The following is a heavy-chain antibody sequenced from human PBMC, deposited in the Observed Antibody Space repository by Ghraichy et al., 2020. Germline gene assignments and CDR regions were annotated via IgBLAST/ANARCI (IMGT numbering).Heavy chain of an antibody. V-gene: IGHV1-2*02. J-gene: IGHJ4*02. CDR1: GYTFTGYY. CDR3: ARGDYYGSSGMGDY. Sequence: ASVKVSCKASGYTFTGYYMHWVRQAPGQGLEWMGWINPNSGGTNYAQKFQGRVTMTRDTSISTAYMELSRLRSDDTAVYYCARGDYYGSSGMGDYWGQGTLVTVSS. D-gene: IGHD3-22*01. CDR2: INPNSGGT.